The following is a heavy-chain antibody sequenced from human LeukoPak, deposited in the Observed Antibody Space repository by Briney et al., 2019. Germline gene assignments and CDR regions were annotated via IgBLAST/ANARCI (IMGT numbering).Heavy chain of an antibody. D-gene: IGHD1-14*01. Sequence: PGGSLRLSCAASGFTFSSYSMNWVRQAPGKGLEWVSSTSSSSSYIYYAHSVKGRFTISRDNAKNSLYLQMNSLRAEDTAVYYCARGTMAGPLDPWGQGTLVTVSS. J-gene: IGHJ5*02. CDR3: ARGTMAGPLDP. CDR1: GFTFSSYS. V-gene: IGHV3-21*01. CDR2: TSSSSSYI.